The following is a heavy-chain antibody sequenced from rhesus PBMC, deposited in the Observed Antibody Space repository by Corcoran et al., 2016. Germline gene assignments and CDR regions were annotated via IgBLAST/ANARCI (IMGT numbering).Heavy chain of an antibody. Sequence: QLQLQESGPGLVKPSETLSVTCAVSGGSISSSYWSWIRQAPWKGLEWIGYIYGSGISTSYNPSLQSRVPLSVDTSKNQLSLKLSSVTTADTAVYYCARGYSHYVGDWYFDLWGPGTPITISS. V-gene: IGHV4-169*01. CDR3: ARGYSHYVGDWYFDL. CDR2: IYGSGIST. CDR1: GGSISSSY. J-gene: IGHJ2*01. D-gene: IGHD4-23*01.